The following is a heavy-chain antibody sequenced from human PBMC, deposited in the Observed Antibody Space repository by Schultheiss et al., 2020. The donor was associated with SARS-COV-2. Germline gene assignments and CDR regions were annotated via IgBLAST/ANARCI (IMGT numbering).Heavy chain of an antibody. CDR1: GESVSDYY. Sequence: SETLSLTCAVDGESVSDYYWSWIRQPPGKGLEWIGEINHSGSTNYNPSLKSRVTISVDKSKNQFSLKLSSVTAADTAVYYCARHTDRSGLDYWGQGTLVTVSS. CDR3: ARHTDRSGLDY. J-gene: IGHJ4*02. V-gene: IGHV4-34*01. D-gene: IGHD3-22*01. CDR2: INHSGST.